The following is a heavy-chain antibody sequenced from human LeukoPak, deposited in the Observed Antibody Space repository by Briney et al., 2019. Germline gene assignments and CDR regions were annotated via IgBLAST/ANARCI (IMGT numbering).Heavy chain of an antibody. V-gene: IGHV1-69*13. CDR1: GGTFNSYA. D-gene: IGHD2-2*01. CDR2: IIPIFGTA. J-gene: IGHJ1*01. Sequence: SVKVSFKASGGTFNSYAISWVRQAPGQGLEWMGGIIPIFGTANYAQKFQGRVTITADESTSTAYMELSSLRSEDTAVYYCARVIQLPNEYFQHWGQGTLVTVSS. CDR3: ARVIQLPNEYFQH.